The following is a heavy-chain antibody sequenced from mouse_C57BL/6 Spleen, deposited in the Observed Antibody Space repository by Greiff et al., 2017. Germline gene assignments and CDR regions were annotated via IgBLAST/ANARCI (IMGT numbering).Heavy chain of an antibody. V-gene: IGHV5-12*01. CDR3: ARRYGSSYRYAMDY. CDR2: ISNGGGST. J-gene: IGHJ4*01. D-gene: IGHD1-1*01. CDR1: GFTFSDYY. Sequence: EVMLVESGGGLVQPGGSLKLSCAASGFTFSDYYMYWVRQTPEKRLEWVAYISNGGGSTYYPDTVKGRFTISRDNAKNTLYLQMSRLKSEDTAMYYCARRYGSSYRYAMDYWGQGTSVTVSS.